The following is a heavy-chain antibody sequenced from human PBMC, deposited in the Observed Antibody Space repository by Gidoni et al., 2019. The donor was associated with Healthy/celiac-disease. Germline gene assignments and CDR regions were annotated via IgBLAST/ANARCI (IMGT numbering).Heavy chain of an antibody. J-gene: IGHJ6*02. D-gene: IGHD3-22*01. V-gene: IGHV3-73*02. CDR2: IRSKANSYAT. CDR3: TRRPDPQWLSDYYYGMDV. CDR1: GFTFSGSA. Sequence: EVQLVESGGGLVQPGGSLKLSCAASGFTFSGSAMHWVRRASGKGLGCVGRIRSKANSYATAYAASVKGRFTISRDDSKNTAYLQMNSLKTEDTAVYYCTRRPDPQWLSDYYYGMDVWGQGTTVTVSS.